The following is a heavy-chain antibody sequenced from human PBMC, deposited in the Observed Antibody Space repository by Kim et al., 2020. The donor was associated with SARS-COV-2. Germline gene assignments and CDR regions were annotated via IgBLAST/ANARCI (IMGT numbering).Heavy chain of an antibody. D-gene: IGHD4-17*01. J-gene: IGHJ6*02. CDR3: ARSTTVTTFYYYYYGMDV. V-gene: IGHV4-34*01. CDR2: INHSGST. Sequence: SETLSLTCAVYGGSFSGYYWSWIRQPPGKGLEWIGEINHSGSTNYNPSLKSRVTISVDTSKNQFSLNLSSVTAADTAVYYCARSTTVTTFYYYYYGMDVWGQGTTVTVSS. CDR1: GGSFSGYY.